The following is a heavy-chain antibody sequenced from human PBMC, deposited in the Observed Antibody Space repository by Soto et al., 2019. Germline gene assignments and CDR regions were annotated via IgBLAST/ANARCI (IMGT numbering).Heavy chain of an antibody. CDR3: ARRCSGGSCYSFHYYYYMDV. V-gene: IGHV4-39*01. D-gene: IGHD2-15*01. J-gene: IGHJ6*03. CDR1: GGSISSSSYY. CDR2: IYYSGST. Sequence: SETLSLTCTVSGGSISSSSYYWGWIRQPPGKGLEWIGSIYYSGSTYYNPSLKSRVTISVDTSKNQFSLKLSSVTAADTAVYYCARRCSGGSCYSFHYYYYMDVWGKGTTVTVSS.